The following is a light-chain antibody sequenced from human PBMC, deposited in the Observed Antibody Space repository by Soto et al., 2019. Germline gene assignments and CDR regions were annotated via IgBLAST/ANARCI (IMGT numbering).Light chain of an antibody. CDR2: GAS. J-gene: IGKJ2*01. Sequence: EIVMTQSPATLSVSPGERATLSCRASQSISSNLAWYRQNPGQAPRLLFYGASTRATGIPARFSGSGSGTEFALSISSLQSEDFAAYYWQQYNNAYTFGQGTKQEIK. CDR1: QSISSN. V-gene: IGKV3-15*01. CDR3: QQYNNAYT.